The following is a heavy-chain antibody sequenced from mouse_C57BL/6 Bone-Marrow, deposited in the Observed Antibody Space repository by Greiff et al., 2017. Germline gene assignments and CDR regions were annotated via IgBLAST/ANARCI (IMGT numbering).Heavy chain of an antibody. CDR2: IYPGNSDT. V-gene: IGHV1-5*01. Sequence: EVQLQQSGTVLARPGASVKMSCKTSGYTFTSYWMHWVKQRPGQGLEWIGAIYPGNSDTSYNQKFKGKAKLTAVTSASTAYMELSSLTNEDSAVYYCTTYYGNYCYFDYWGQGTTLTVSS. CDR3: TTYYGNYCYFDY. J-gene: IGHJ2*01. D-gene: IGHD2-10*01. CDR1: GYTFTSYW.